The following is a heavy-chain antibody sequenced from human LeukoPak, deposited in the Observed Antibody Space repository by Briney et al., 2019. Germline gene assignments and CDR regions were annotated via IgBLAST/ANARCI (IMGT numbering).Heavy chain of an antibody. D-gene: IGHD3/OR15-3a*01. CDR2: ISGLGNYI. Sequence: GGSLRLSCAASGFTFSTYTMDWVRQAPGKGLEWVSSISGLGNYIYYADSVKGRFTISRDNAKDALYLQMNSLRAEDTAVYYCAREGWTGFGRDYFDYWGQGSLVTVSS. J-gene: IGHJ4*02. CDR3: AREGWTGFGRDYFDY. CDR1: GFTFSTYT. V-gene: IGHV3-21*01.